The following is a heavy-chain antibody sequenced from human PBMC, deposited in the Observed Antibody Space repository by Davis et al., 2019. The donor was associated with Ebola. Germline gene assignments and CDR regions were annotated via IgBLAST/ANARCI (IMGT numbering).Heavy chain of an antibody. D-gene: IGHD3-3*01. CDR2: ISSSSSYI. CDR1: GFTFSSYS. V-gene: IGHV3-21*01. J-gene: IGHJ4*02. Sequence: GESLKISCAASGFTFSSYSMNWVRQAPGKGLEWVSSISSSSSYIYYADSVKGRFTISRDNAKNSLYLQMNSLRAEDTAVYYCARVETYYDFWSGYSLGYFDYWGQGTLVTVSS. CDR3: ARVETYYDFWSGYSLGYFDY.